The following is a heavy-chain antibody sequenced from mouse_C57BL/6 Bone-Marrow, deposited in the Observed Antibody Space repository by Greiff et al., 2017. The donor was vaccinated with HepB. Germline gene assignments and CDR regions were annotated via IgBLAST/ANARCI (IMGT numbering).Heavy chain of an antibody. J-gene: IGHJ3*01. CDR1: GYTFTDYE. V-gene: IGHV1-15*01. CDR3: TRPVSFAY. Sequence: VKLVESGAELVRPGASVTLSCKASGYTFTDYEMHWVKQTPVHGLEWIGAIDPETGGTAYNQKFKGKAILTADKSSSTAYMELRSLTSEDSAVYYCTRPVSFAYWGQGTLVTVSA. CDR2: IDPETGGT.